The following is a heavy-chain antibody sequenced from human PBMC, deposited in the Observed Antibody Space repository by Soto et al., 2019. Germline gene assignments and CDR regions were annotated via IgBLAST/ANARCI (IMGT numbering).Heavy chain of an antibody. CDR3: AKDLEGLVFPDY. CDR2: ISGGGGGT. Sequence: PGGSLRLSCAASGFTFSTYAMTWVRQAPGKGLEWVSAISGGGGGTYYTDSVKGRFTISRDNSKNTLYLQMNSLRAEDTAVYYCAKDLEGLVFPDYWGPGTLVTVSS. V-gene: IGHV3-23*01. CDR1: GFTFSTYA. J-gene: IGHJ4*02. D-gene: IGHD2-21*01.